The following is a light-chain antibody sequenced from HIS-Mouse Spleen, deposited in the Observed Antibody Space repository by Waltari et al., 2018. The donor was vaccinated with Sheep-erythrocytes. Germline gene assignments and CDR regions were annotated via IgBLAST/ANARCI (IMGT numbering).Light chain of an antibody. CDR3: AAWDDSLSGNWV. CDR1: SSNIGSNY. Sequence: QSVLTQPPSVSGTPGQRVTISCSGSSSNIGSNYVYWYQQLPGTAPKLLIYRNNPRPSGVPDRVSGSKSGTSASLAISGLRSEDEADYYCAAWDDSLSGNWVFGGGTKLTVL. CDR2: RNN. V-gene: IGLV1-47*01. J-gene: IGLJ3*02.